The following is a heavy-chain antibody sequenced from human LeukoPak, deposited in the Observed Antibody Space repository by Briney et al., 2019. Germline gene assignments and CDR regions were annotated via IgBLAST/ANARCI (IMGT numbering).Heavy chain of an antibody. D-gene: IGHD1-26*01. CDR3: ARDSGSYYGGGYYFDY. Sequence: PGGSLRLSCAASGFTFSSYAMSWVRQAPGKGLEWVANIKQDGGEKYYVDSVKGRFTISRDNAKNSLYLQMNSLRAEDTAVYYCARDSGSYYGGGYYFDYWGQGTLVTVSS. J-gene: IGHJ4*02. CDR1: GFTFSSYA. CDR2: IKQDGGEK. V-gene: IGHV3-7*03.